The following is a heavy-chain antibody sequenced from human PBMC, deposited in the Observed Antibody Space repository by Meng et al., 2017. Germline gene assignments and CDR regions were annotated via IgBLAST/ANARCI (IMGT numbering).Heavy chain of an antibody. CDR1: EVRLKRLA. Sequence: QVQVGASGAGVRTAGSSVKFCRQPSEVRLKRLAHSWWRQASGKGLGWVGGIIPIFDTATNAQMFKYRVRITAEDSTSTAHRGLTTLSSEDRAVYYWASKDGTGDRTGGDYWGQGTLVTVSS. CDR3: ASKDGTGDRTGGDY. CDR2: IIPIFDTA. V-gene: IGHV1-69*01. D-gene: IGHD7-27*01. J-gene: IGHJ4*02.